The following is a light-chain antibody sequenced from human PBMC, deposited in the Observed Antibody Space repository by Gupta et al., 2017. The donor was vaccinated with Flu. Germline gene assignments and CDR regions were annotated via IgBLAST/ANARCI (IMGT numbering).Light chain of an antibody. CDR3: QQYHNWPRT. J-gene: IGKJ1*01. CDR2: GAS. Sequence: PVTLSVSLGEGATLSCRASQSVSSNLAWYQQKPGQAPRLLIYGASTRATGIPARFSGSGSGTEFTLTINSLQSEDFALYFCQQYHNWPRTFGQGTKVEVK. V-gene: IGKV3-15*01. CDR1: QSVSSN.